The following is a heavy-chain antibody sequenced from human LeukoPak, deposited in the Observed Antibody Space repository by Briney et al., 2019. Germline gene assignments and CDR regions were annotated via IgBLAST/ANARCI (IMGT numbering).Heavy chain of an antibody. V-gene: IGHV3-7*01. Sequence: GGSLRLSCAASGFTFSTASGFTFSTYWMSWVRQAPGKGLEWVASIKQDGSEQYYVDSVKGRFTISRDNAKNSLYLQMNSLRAEDTAVYYCARDRLWSYGGNPGYFDYWGQGTLVTVSS. J-gene: IGHJ4*02. CDR3: ARDRLWSYGGNPGYFDY. CDR2: IKQDGSEQ. CDR1: GFTFSTASGFTFSTYW. D-gene: IGHD4-23*01.